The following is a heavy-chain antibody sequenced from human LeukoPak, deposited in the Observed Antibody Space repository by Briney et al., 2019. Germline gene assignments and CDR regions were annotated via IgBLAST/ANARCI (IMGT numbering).Heavy chain of an antibody. CDR2: ISWNSGSI. CDR3: AKDVSYDSSGYYVN. CDR1: GFTFDDYA. V-gene: IGHV3-9*01. D-gene: IGHD3-22*01. Sequence: GRSLRLSCAASGFTFDDYAMYWVRQAPGKGLEWVSGISWNSGSIGYADSVKGRFTISRDNAKNSLYLQMNSLRAEDTALYYCAKDVSYDSSGYYVNWGQGTLVTVSS. J-gene: IGHJ4*02.